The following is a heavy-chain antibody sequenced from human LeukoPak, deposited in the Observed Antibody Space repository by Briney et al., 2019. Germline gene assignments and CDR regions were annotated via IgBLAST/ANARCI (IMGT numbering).Heavy chain of an antibody. CDR1: GGSISSYY. Sequence: SETLSLTCTVSGGSISSYYWSWIQQPPGKGLEWIGYIYYSGSTNYNPSLKSRVTISVDTSKNQFSLKLSSVTAADTAVYYCARVGYCSSTSCYGDSIWFDPWGQGTLVTVSS. CDR3: ARVGYCSSTSCYGDSIWFDP. D-gene: IGHD2-2*01. J-gene: IGHJ5*02. V-gene: IGHV4-59*01. CDR2: IYYSGST.